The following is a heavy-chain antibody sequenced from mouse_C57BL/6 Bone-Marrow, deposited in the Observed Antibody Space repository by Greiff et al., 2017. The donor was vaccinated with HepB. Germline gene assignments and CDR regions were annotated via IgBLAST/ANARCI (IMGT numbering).Heavy chain of an antibody. CDR2: IDPSDSYT. Sequence: QVQLQQPGAELMKPGASVKLSCKASGYTFTSYWMQWVKQRPGQGLEWIGEIDPSDSYTNYNQKFKGKATLTVDTSSSTAYMQLSSLTSEDSAVYYCARRTTVVESWFAYWGQGTLVTVSA. CDR1: GYTFTSYW. J-gene: IGHJ3*01. V-gene: IGHV1-50*01. D-gene: IGHD1-1*01. CDR3: ARRTTVVESWFAY.